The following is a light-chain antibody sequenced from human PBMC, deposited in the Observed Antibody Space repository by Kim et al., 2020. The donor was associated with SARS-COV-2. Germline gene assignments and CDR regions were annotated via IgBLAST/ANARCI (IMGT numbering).Light chain of an antibody. J-gene: IGLJ2*01. V-gene: IGLV3-1*01. Sequence: VSPGQTAGITCSGDKLGNKYVLWYQQKPGQSPVVLNSQDSKRPSGIRERFSASNSGDTATLTISGTQAMDEGDYYCQAWDSTTVVFGGGTQLTVL. CDR3: QAWDSTTVV. CDR2: QDS. CDR1: KLGNKY.